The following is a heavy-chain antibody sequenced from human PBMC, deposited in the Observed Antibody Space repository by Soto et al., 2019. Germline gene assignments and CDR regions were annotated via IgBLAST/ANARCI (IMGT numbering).Heavy chain of an antibody. D-gene: IGHD5-12*01. V-gene: IGHV3-23*01. Sequence: GGSLRLSCAASGFTFSSYAMSWVRQAPGKGLEWVSAISGSGGSTYYADSVKGRFTISRDNSKNTLYLQMNSLRAEDTAVYYCAKEISGYDYYYYYYGMDVWGQGTTVTVSS. CDR2: ISGSGGST. J-gene: IGHJ6*02. CDR1: GFTFSSYA. CDR3: AKEISGYDYYYYYYGMDV.